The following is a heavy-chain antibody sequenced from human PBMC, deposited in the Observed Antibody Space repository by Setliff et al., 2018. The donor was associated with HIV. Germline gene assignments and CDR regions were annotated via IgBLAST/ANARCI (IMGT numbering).Heavy chain of an antibody. V-gene: IGHV1-2*02. CDR3: ARNFGLSPSGEYYYYYGMDI. D-gene: IGHD1-26*01. CDR1: GYTFTGHY. CDR2: VNPNSGDA. Sequence: ASVKVSCKASGYTFTGHYLHWVRQAPGQGLEWLGWVNPNSGDAIYAQNFQGRVTMTRDTSINAACMGLRGLRSDDTAVYYCARNFGLSPSGEYYYYYGMDIWGQGTTVTVSS. J-gene: IGHJ6*02.